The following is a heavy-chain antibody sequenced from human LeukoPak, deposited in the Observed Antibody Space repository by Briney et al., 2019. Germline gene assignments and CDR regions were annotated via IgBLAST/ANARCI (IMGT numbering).Heavy chain of an antibody. V-gene: IGHV1-69-2*01. CDR2: VDPEDGET. CDR1: GYTFTDYY. CDR3: ATDSWDSSGYLFDY. J-gene: IGHJ4*02. D-gene: IGHD3-22*01. Sequence: ASVKLSCKVSGYTFTDYYMHWVQQAPGKGLEWMGLVDPEDGETIYAEKFQGRVTITADTSTDTAYMELSSLRSEDTAVYYCATDSWDSSGYLFDYWGQGTLVTVSS.